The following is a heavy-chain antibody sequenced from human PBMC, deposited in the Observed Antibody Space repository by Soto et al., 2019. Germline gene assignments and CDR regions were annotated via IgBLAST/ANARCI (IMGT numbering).Heavy chain of an antibody. J-gene: IGHJ6*03. CDR3: ARVLRVTLFREVMVESYYLDG. CDR1: NGSMSNSNW. D-gene: IGHD3-3*01. V-gene: IGHV4-4*02. Sequence: QVQLQESGPGLVKPSGTLSLTCGVSNGSMSNSNWWSWVRQPPGKGLEWIGEIHHSGSTNFNPSLKSRVSILIDKSKILFSLIMRSVTAGDTAVYFCARVLRVTLFREVMVESYYLDGWGKGTSVTVAS. CDR2: IHHSGST.